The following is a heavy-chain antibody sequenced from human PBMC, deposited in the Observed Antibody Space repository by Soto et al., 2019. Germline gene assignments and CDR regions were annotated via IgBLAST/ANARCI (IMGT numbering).Heavy chain of an antibody. V-gene: IGHV4-34*01. CDR1: GGSFSGYY. CDR2: INHSGST. Sequence: SETLSLTCAVYGGSFSGYYWSWIRQPPGKGLEWIGEINHSGSTNYNPSLKSRVTIPVDTSKNQFSLKLSSVTAADTAVYYCARTRWYYYYGMDVWGQGTTVTVSS. CDR3: ARTRWYYYYGMDV. J-gene: IGHJ6*02. D-gene: IGHD3-16*02.